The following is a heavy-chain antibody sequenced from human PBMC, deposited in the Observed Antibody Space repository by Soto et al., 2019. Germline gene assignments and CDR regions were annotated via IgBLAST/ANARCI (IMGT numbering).Heavy chain of an antibody. J-gene: IGHJ5*02. V-gene: IGHV1-69*12. CDR2: IIPIFGTA. Sequence: QVQLVQSGAEVKKPGSSVKVSCKASGGTFSSYAISWVRQAPGQGLEWMGGIIPIFGTANYAQKFQGRVTMTADESXXTXYXXLSSLRSEDTAVYYCARSYCSGGSCYRPENHWFDPWGQGTLVTVSS. CDR3: ARSYCSGGSCYRPENHWFDP. CDR1: GGTFSSYA. D-gene: IGHD2-15*01.